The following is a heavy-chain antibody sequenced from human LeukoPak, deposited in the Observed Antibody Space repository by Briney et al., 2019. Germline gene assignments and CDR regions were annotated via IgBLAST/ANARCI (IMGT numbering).Heavy chain of an antibody. J-gene: IGHJ4*02. V-gene: IGHV1-69*04. D-gene: IGHD3-22*01. CDR2: IIPILGIA. CDR3: AREDYYDSSGYGDG. CDR1: GGTFSSYA. Sequence: SVKVSCKASGGTFSSYAISWVRQAPGQGLEWMGRIIPILGIANYAQKFQGRVTITADKSTSTAYMEPSSLRSEDTAVYYCAREDYYDSSGYGDGWGQGTLVTVSS.